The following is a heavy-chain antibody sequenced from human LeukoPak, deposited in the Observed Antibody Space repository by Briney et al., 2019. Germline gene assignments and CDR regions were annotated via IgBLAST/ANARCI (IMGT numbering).Heavy chain of an antibody. D-gene: IGHD3-3*01. CDR1: GFIFSSYP. CDR3: ARDQGTIFDVVNFAMDV. CDR2: MSRDGTDQ. Sequence: GGSLRLSCAASGFIFSSYPIHWVRQAPGKGLEWVAIMSRDGTDQRYADSVKGRFTMSRDNSESALYLQMNSLRAGDTAVYYCARDQGTIFDVVNFAMDVWGQGTRVTVSS. J-gene: IGHJ6*02. V-gene: IGHV3-30*04.